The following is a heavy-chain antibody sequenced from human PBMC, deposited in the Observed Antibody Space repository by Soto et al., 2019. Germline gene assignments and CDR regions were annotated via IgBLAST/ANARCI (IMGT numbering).Heavy chain of an antibody. CDR2: ISAYNGNT. Sequence: GASVKVSCKASGYTFTSYGISWVRQAPGQGLEWMGWISAYNGNTNYAQKLQGRVTMTTDTSTSTAYMELRSLRSDDTAVYYCAMARIAAAGTALRDYYYGMDVWGQGTTVTSP. D-gene: IGHD6-13*01. V-gene: IGHV1-18*01. CDR1: GYTFTSYG. CDR3: AMARIAAAGTALRDYYYGMDV. J-gene: IGHJ6*02.